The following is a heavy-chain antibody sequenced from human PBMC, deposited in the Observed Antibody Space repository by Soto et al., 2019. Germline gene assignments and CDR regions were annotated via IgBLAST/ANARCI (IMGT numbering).Heavy chain of an antibody. CDR3: ARGTRSTVVAMAHFDY. CDR2: IHQSGTT. D-gene: IGHD2-21*01. CDR1: GGSLSGYY. Sequence: QVQLQQWGAGLLKPSETLSLTCDGGSLSGYYWSWIRQSPGVGLEWIGEIHQSGTTNYNPSLKSRVTISVDVTKNQFFLKLNSVTAADTAMYYCARGTRSTVVAMAHFDYWAQGTLVTVSS. J-gene: IGHJ4*02. V-gene: IGHV4-34*02.